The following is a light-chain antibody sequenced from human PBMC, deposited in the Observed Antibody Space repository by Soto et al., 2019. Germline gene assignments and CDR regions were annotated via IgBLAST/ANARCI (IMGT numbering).Light chain of an antibody. CDR1: QSVGRS. CDR2: AAS. V-gene: IGKV3-15*01. CDR3: QQYDNWPPWT. J-gene: IGKJ1*01. Sequence: EIVITQSPATLSISPGQRVTLTCRASQSVGRSLAWYQQKPGQAPRLLIYAASTRATGIPARFSGSGSGTKFTLTISSLQAEDFALYHSQQYDNWPPWTFGQGTKV.